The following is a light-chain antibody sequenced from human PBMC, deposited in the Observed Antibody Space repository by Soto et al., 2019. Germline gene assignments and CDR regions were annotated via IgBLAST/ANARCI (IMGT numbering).Light chain of an antibody. V-gene: IGLV2-14*01. CDR2: EVS. J-gene: IGLJ1*01. CDR1: SSDVGAYNY. Sequence: QSALTHPASVSGSPGQSITISCTGTSSDVGAYNYVSWYHQHPGKAPKLMIYEVSNRPSGVSNRFSGSKSGNTASLTISGLQAEDEADYYCSSYTSSNTLYVFGTGTKVTVL. CDR3: SSYTSSNTLYV.